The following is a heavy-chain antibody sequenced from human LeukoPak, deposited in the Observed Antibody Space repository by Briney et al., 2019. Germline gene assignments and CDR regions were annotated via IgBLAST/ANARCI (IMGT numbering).Heavy chain of an antibody. CDR1: GFTFSSNY. Sequence: GGSLRLSCAASGFTFSSNYMSWVRQAPGKGLEWVSVIYSGGSTYYADSVKGRFTISRHNSKNTLYLQMNSLRAEDTAVYYCARSDDYGDYGPDAFDIWGQGTMVTVSS. J-gene: IGHJ3*02. V-gene: IGHV3-53*04. CDR3: ARSDDYGDYGPDAFDI. D-gene: IGHD4-17*01. CDR2: IYSGGST.